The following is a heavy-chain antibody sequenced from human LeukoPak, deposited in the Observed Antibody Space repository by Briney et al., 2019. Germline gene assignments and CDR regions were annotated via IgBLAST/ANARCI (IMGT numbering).Heavy chain of an antibody. J-gene: IGHJ4*02. CDR2: MNPNSGNT. Sequence: ASVKVSCKASGYTFTSYDVNWVRQATGQGLEWMGWMNPNSGNTGYAQKFQGRVTMTRNTSISTAYMELSSLRSEDTAVYYCARVSRRGYYFDYWGQGTLVTVSS. CDR3: ARVSRRGYYFDY. D-gene: IGHD2/OR15-2a*01. V-gene: IGHV1-8*01. CDR1: GYTFTSYD.